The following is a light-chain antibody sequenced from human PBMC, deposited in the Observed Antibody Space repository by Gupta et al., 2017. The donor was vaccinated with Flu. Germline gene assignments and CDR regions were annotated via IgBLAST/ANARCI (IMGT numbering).Light chain of an antibody. CDR3: QQGYNTPRT. CDR2: AAS. CDR1: QSIARY. V-gene: IGKV1-39*01. J-gene: IGKJ1*01. Sequence: PSSLSASIGDRVTITCRASQSIARYLHWYQQKPGKAPELLIYAASNLESGVPSRFSGSGSGTDFTLTINNLQPEDFATYYCQQGYNTPRTFGPGTKVELK.